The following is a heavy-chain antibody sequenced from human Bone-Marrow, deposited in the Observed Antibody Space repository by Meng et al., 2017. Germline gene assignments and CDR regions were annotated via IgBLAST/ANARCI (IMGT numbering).Heavy chain of an antibody. Sequence: SETLSLTCTVSGGSISSSSYYWSWIRQPPEKGLEWIGSIYYSGSTYYNPSLKSRVTISVDTSKNQFSLKLSSVTAADTAVYYCARDERLRFDAFDIWGQGTMVTVSS. CDR3: ARDERLRFDAFDI. J-gene: IGHJ3*02. D-gene: IGHD4-17*01. V-gene: IGHV4-39*07. CDR2: IYYSGST. CDR1: GGSISSSSYY.